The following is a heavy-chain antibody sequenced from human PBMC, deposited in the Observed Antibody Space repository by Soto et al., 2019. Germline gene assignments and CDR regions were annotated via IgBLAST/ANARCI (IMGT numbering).Heavy chain of an antibody. Sequence: SETLSLTCAVYGGSFIGYYWSWIRQPPGKGLEWIGDIYYSGSTNYNPSLKSRVTISVDTSKNQFSLKLSSVTAADTAVYYCARDIWYGDYAYFDYWGQGTLVTVSS. CDR2: IYYSGST. CDR3: ARDIWYGDYAYFDY. J-gene: IGHJ4*02. CDR1: GGSFIGYY. V-gene: IGHV4-59*01. D-gene: IGHD4-17*01.